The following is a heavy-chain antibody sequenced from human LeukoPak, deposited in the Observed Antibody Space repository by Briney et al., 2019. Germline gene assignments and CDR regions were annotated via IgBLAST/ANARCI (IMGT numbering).Heavy chain of an antibody. D-gene: IGHD3-10*01. CDR3: AKVVRGVSVASMDV. V-gene: IGHV3-30*18. J-gene: IGHJ6*02. CDR1: GFTFSSNA. CDR2: ISSDGSSK. Sequence: GRSLRLSCAASGFTFSSNAMHWVRQAPGKGLEWVASISSDGSSKYYADSVKGRFTISRDNSKSTLCLQMNSLRAEDTAVYYCAKVVRGVSVASMDVWGQGTTVTVSS.